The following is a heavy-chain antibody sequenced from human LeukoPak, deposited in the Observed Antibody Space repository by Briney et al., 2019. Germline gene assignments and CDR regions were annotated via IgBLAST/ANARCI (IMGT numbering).Heavy chain of an antibody. D-gene: IGHD6-19*01. Sequence: SETLSLTCAVYGGSFSGYYWSWIRQPPGKGLEWIGEINHSGSTNYNPSLKSRVTISVDTSKNQFSLKLSSVTAADTAVYYCAGGLPEYSSGGSVDYWGQGTLVTVSS. CDR3: AGGLPEYSSGGSVDY. J-gene: IGHJ4*02. CDR2: INHSGST. CDR1: GGSFSGYY. V-gene: IGHV4-34*01.